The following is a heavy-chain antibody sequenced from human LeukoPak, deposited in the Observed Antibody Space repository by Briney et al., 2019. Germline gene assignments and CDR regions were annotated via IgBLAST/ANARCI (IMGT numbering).Heavy chain of an antibody. V-gene: IGHV4-59*01. CDR3: ARGARVWEL. D-gene: IGHD1-7*01. CDR1: GGSITNNY. J-gene: IGHJ4*02. CDR2: MYYIGSI. Sequence: PETLSLTCTVSGGSITNNYRSWIRQPPGKGLEWIGFMYYIGSITYSPSLKSRVTISVDTSKNHFSLKLTSVTAADTAVYYCARGARVWELWGQGTLVTVSS.